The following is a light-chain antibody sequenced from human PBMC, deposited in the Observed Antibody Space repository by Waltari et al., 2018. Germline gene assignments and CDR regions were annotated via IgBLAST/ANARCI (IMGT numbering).Light chain of an antibody. CDR3: QHREA. J-gene: IGKJ3*01. CDR2: DAS. V-gene: IGKV1-33*01. Sequence: DIQMTQSPSYLSASVGDRVTITCQASQDISNYLNWYQQKPGKAPKLLIYDASKLETGVPSRFSGSGSGTDFTFTISSLQPEDIATYYCQHREAFGPGTKVDIK. CDR1: QDISNY.